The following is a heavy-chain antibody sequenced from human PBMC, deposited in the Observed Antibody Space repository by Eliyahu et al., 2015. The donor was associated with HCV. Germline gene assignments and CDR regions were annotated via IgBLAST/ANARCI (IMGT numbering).Heavy chain of an antibody. V-gene: IGHV4-59*01. CDR1: GGSIPSYY. CDR3: ASGGGGIAVAGTGGWFDP. CDR2: MHYSGST. D-gene: IGHD6-19*01. J-gene: IGHJ5*02. Sequence: QVQLQESGPGLVKPSETLSLTCTVSGGSIPSYYWSWIRQPPGRGLEWIGYMHYSGSTNHNPSLKSRVTISVDTSKNQFSLKLTSVTAADTAVYYCASGGGGIAVAGTGGWFDPWGQGTLVTVSS.